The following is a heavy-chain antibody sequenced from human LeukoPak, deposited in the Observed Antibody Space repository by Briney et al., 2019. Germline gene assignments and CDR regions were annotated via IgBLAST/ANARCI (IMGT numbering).Heavy chain of an antibody. Sequence: GGSLRLSCAASGLTVSSNSMSWVRQAPGKGLEWVSFIYSGGSTYYADSVKGRFTISRDNSKNTLYLQMNSLRAEDTAVYYCAKDQEQQLGPELFDYWGQGTLVTVSS. CDR1: GLTVSSNS. CDR2: IYSGGST. D-gene: IGHD6-13*01. J-gene: IGHJ4*02. CDR3: AKDQEQQLGPELFDY. V-gene: IGHV3-53*05.